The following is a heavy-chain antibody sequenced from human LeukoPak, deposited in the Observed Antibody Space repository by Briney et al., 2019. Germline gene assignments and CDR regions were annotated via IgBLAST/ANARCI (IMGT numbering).Heavy chain of an antibody. Sequence: GGSLRLSCAASGFIFSSYGMNWVRQAPGKGLEWVSYIGSSGTIFYADSVRGRFTIARDNADNSLSLQMNSLRAEDTAVYYCASIQRGGDWGQGTLVTVSS. CDR2: IGSSGTI. D-gene: IGHD1-1*01. CDR3: ASIQRGGD. V-gene: IGHV3-48*01. J-gene: IGHJ4*02. CDR1: GFIFSSYG.